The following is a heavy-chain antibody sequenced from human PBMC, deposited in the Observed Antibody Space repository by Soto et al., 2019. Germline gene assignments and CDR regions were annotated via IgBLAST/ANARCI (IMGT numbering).Heavy chain of an antibody. CDR2: IYYSGST. Sequence: QVQLQESGPGLVKPSETLSLTCTVSGGSVSSGSYYWSWIRQPPGKGLEWIGYIYYSGSTNYNPSLKSRVTISVDTSKNQFSLKLSPVTAADTAVYYCARDHGDRLGYYYYGMDVWGQGTTVTVSS. CDR1: GGSVSSGSYY. CDR3: ARDHGDRLGYYYYGMDV. V-gene: IGHV4-61*01. D-gene: IGHD4-17*01. J-gene: IGHJ6*02.